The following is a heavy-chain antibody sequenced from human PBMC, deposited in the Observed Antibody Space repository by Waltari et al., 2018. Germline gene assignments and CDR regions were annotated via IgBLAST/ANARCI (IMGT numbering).Heavy chain of an antibody. CDR2: MNHSGRT. CDR3: ARYKEDADAFDI. V-gene: IGHV4-34*02. J-gene: IGHJ3*02. Sequence: QVQLQQWGAGLLKPSETLSPTCAVYVGSFRGYYWSWIRPTPGKGLEWIGEMNHSGRTNYTPSLKIRVTISRDTSKNQFSLKLNSVTAADTAMYYCARYKEDADAFDIWGQGTMVTVSS. CDR1: VGSFRGYY. D-gene: IGHD1-1*01.